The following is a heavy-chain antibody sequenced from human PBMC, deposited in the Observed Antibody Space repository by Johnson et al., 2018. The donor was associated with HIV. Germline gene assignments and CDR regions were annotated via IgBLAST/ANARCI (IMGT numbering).Heavy chain of an antibody. CDR2: IRYDGGYK. V-gene: IGHV3-30*02. D-gene: IGHD5-18*01. Sequence: VQLVESGGGVVQPGGSLRLSCAASGFTFSDYGMHWVRQAPGKGLEWVAFIRYDGGYKYYADSVKGRFTISRDSSKNTLYLQINSLSPEDSAVYYCAKGAAQEGWIQIRLYAFDFWGQGTLVTVSS. CDR1: GFTFSDYG. J-gene: IGHJ3*01. CDR3: AKGAAQEGWIQIRLYAFDF.